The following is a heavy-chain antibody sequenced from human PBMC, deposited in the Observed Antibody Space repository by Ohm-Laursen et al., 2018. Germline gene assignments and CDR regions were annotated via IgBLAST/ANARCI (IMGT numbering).Heavy chain of an antibody. J-gene: IGHJ6*02. V-gene: IGHV3-11*04. Sequence: SLRLSCAASGFTFSDYYTSWIRQAPGKGLEWVSYISNSGTTIYYADSVKGRFTISRDNAKNSLYLQMNSLRAEDTAVYYCARARGGYCSSTSCPAGYYGMDVWGQGTTVTVSS. D-gene: IGHD2-2*01. CDR1: GFTFSDYY. CDR2: ISNSGTTI. CDR3: ARARGGYCSSTSCPAGYYGMDV.